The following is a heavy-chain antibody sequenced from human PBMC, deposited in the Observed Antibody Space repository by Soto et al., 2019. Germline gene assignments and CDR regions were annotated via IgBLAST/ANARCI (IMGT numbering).Heavy chain of an antibody. CDR2: IYHSGST. CDR3: ARRAIQLWFDY. J-gene: IGHJ4*02. CDR1: GYSISSGYY. V-gene: IGHV4-38-2*02. D-gene: IGHD5-18*01. Sequence: SETLSLTCTVSGYSISSGYYWGWIRQPPGKGLEWIGSIYHSGSTYYNPSLKSRVTISVDTSKNQFSLKLSSVTAADTAVYYCARRAIQLWFDYWGQGTLGTVSS.